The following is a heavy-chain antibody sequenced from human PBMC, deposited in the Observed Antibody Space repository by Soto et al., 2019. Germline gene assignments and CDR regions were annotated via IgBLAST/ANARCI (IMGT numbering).Heavy chain of an antibody. V-gene: IGHV3-23*01. CDR2: INEGDGAT. CDR3: AKRQAPAGAYEH. Sequence: EVQLLESGVGLVQPGGSLKLSCAASGFQLSSCAMSWVRQAPGKGLEWVSGINEGDGATNYLDSVRGRFTISRDNSKNTLYLEMNSLRVEDTAIYYCAKRQAPAGAYEHWGQGILVIVSS. J-gene: IGHJ1*01. CDR1: GFQLSSCA. D-gene: IGHD6-13*01.